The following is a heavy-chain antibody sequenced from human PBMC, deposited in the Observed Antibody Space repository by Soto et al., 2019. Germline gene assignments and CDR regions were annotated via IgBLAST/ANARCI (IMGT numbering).Heavy chain of an antibody. J-gene: IGHJ6*02. Sequence: LRLSCVASGFIFSSYAFHWVRQAPCKGLEVVACISYYGSNKYYADSVKGRFTISRDNSKNTLYLQMNSLRAEDTAVYYCAREVSYDFWSGYYQGWIAGPYYYYYGMDVWGQGTTVTVSS. CDR3: AREVSYDFWSGYYQGWIAGPYYYYYGMDV. V-gene: IGHV3-30*17. D-gene: IGHD3-3*01. CDR1: GFIFSSYA. CDR2: ISYYGSNK.